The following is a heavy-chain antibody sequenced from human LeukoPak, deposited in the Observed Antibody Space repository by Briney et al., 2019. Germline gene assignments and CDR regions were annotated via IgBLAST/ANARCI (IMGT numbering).Heavy chain of an antibody. V-gene: IGHV3-30*18. Sequence: GGSLRLSCAASGFTFSSYAMSWVRQAPGKGLEWVAVISYDGSNKYYADSVKGRFTISRDNSKNTLYLQMNSLRAEDTAVYYCAKDAMVRGVINPHDNWGQGTQVTVSS. CDR3: AKDAMVRGVINPHDN. J-gene: IGHJ4*02. CDR2: ISYDGSNK. CDR1: GFTFSSYA. D-gene: IGHD3-10*01.